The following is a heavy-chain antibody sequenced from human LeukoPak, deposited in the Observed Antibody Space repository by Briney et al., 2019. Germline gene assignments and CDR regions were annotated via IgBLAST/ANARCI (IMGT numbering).Heavy chain of an antibody. CDR1: GFTFSSYA. CDR2: ISGSGGST. D-gene: IGHD2-2*01. Sequence: GGSLRLSCAASGFTFSSYAMSWVRQAPGKGLEWVSAISGSGGSTYYADSVKGRFTISRDNSKNTLYLQMNSLRAEDTAVYYCAKYWQSYQLLYCQHWGRGTLGTVSS. J-gene: IGHJ1*01. CDR3: AKYWQSYQLLYCQH. V-gene: IGHV3-23*01.